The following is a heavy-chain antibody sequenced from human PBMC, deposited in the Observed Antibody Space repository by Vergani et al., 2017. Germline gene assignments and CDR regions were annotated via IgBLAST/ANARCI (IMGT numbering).Heavy chain of an antibody. CDR2: IIPIFGTA. CDR3: AREGXGYCSGGSCNWFDP. D-gene: IGHD2-15*01. CDR1: GGTLSSYA. V-gene: IGHV1-69*12. Sequence: QVQLVQSGAEVKKPGSSVKVSGKASGGTLSSYAISWVRQAPGQGLEWRGGIIPIFGTANYAQKFQGRVTITADESTSTAYMELSSLRSEDTAVYYCAREGXGYCSGGSCNWFDPWGQGTLVTVSS. J-gene: IGHJ5*02.